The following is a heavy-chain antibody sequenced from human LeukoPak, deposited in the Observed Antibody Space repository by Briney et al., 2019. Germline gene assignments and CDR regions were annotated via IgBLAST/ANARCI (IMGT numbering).Heavy chain of an antibody. CDR3: TRNGGGLDI. Sequence: GGSLRLSCAAPGFAISGYDITWVRQAPGKGLEWVSVFYTDGGTSYADSVRGRFTVSRDNSKNTVFFQMNSLRVEDTAVYFCTRNGGGLDIWGQGTLVTVSS. CDR1: GFAISGYD. CDR2: FYTDGGT. J-gene: IGHJ4*02. D-gene: IGHD2-8*01. V-gene: IGHV3-66*01.